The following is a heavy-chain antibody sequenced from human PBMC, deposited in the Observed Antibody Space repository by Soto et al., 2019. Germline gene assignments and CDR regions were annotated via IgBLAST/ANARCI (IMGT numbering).Heavy chain of an antibody. CDR2: IYHSGSA. CDR1: RGSISTSGYS. J-gene: IGHJ4*02. V-gene: IGHV4-30-2*01. CDR3: ARIRTYDTSGYYSSFYFDN. Sequence: TLSLTCTVSRGSISTSGYSWGWIRQPPGKGLEWIGYIYHSGSAYYNPSLKSRVTISVDRSKNQFSLRLSSVTAADTAVYYCARIRTYDTSGYYSSFYFDNWGQGTLVTVSS. D-gene: IGHD3-22*01.